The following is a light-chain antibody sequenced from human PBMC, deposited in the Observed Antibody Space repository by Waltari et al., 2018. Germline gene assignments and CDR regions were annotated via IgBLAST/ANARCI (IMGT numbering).Light chain of an antibody. V-gene: IGKV3-11*01. CDR3: QQRSNWPLT. CDR1: QSVSSY. J-gene: IGKJ4*01. CDR2: DAS. Sequence: IVLTQSPATLSLSPGERSTPSCRASQSVSSYLAWYQQKPGQAPRLRIYDASNRATGIPARFSGSGSGTDFTLTISSLEPEDFAVYYGQQRSNWPLTFGGGTQVEIK.